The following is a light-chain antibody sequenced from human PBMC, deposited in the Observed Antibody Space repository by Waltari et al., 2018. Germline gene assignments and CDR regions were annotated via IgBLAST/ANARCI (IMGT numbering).Light chain of an antibody. J-gene: IGLJ3*02. CDR2: DVR. Sequence: HSALTQPASVSGSPGQSLTISCTGTSSAVGAYDYVSWYQQYPGKAPKLMIYDVRNRPLGVSNRFSGSKSGITASLSISGVQAEDEAYYYCSSYTRSSTWVFGGGTKLTVL. CDR1: SSAVGAYDY. V-gene: IGLV2-14*03. CDR3: SSYTRSSTWV.